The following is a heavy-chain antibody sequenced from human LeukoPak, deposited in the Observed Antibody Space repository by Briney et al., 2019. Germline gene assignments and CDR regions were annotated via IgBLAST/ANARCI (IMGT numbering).Heavy chain of an antibody. J-gene: IGHJ5*02. CDR2: ISWNSGSI. CDR1: GFTFDDYA. CDR3: AKDKAWRSYSNWFDP. Sequence: PGGSLRLSCAASGFTFDDYAMHWVRQAPGKGPEWVSGISWNSGSIGYADSVKGRFTISRDNAKNSLYLQMNSLRAEDMALYYCAKDKAWRSYSNWFDPWGQGTLVTVSS. D-gene: IGHD3-16*01. V-gene: IGHV3-9*03.